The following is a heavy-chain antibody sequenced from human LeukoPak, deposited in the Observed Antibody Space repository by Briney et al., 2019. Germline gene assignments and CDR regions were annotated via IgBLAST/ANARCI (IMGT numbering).Heavy chain of an antibody. CDR3: ARSSYMVPPPNWFDP. J-gene: IGHJ5*02. D-gene: IGHD3-10*01. CDR2: INPNSGGT. V-gene: IGHV1-2*02. CDR1: GYTFTGYY. Sequence: ASVKVSCKASGYTFTGYYMHWVRQAPGQGLEWMGWINPNSGGTNYAQKFQGRVTMTRDTSISTAYMELSRLRSDDTAVYYCARSSYMVPPPNWFDPWGQGTLVTVSS.